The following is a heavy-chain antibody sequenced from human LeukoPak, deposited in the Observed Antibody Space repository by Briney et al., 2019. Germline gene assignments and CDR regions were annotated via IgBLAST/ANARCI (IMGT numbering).Heavy chain of an antibody. D-gene: IGHD3-10*01. CDR3: AREPAGTEVRGVTISFDY. J-gene: IGHJ4*02. CDR2: INPSGGST. Sequence: GASEKVSCKASGYTFTGYYKHWVRQAPGQGLEWMGIINPSGGSTSYAQKFQGRVTMTRDTSTSTVYMELSSLRSEDTAVYYCAREPAGTEVRGVTISFDYWGQGTLVTVSS. V-gene: IGHV1-46*01. CDR1: GYTFTGYY.